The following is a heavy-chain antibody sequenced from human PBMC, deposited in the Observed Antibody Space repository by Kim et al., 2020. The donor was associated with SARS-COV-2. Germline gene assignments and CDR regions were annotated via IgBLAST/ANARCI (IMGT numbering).Heavy chain of an antibody. D-gene: IGHD2-2*01. V-gene: IGHV3-30-3*01. CDR3: AREYCSSTSCPLDY. Sequence: GGSLRLSCAASGFTFSSYAMHWVRQAPGKGLEWVAVISYDGSNKYYADSVKGRFTISRDNSKNTLYLQMNSLRAEDTAVYYCAREYCSSTSCPLDYWGQGTLVTVSS. CDR1: GFTFSSYA. CDR2: ISYDGSNK. J-gene: IGHJ4*02.